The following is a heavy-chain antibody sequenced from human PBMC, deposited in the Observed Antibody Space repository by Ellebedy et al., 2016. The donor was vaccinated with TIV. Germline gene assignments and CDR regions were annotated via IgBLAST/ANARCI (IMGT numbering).Heavy chain of an antibody. V-gene: IGHV1-18*01. CDR2: ISTHSGNT. CDR3: ARLWELPSVYFDY. Sequence: AASVKVSCKASGYTFTSNGISWVRQAPGQGLEWMGWISTHSGNTNYAQKFQGWVTMTRDTSISTAYMELSRLRSDDTAVYYCARLWELPSVYFDYWGQGTLVTVSS. CDR1: GYTFTSNG. D-gene: IGHD1-26*01. J-gene: IGHJ4*02.